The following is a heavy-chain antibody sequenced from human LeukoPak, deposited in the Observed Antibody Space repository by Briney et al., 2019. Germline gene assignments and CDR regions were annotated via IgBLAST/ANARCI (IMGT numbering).Heavy chain of an antibody. CDR1: GFTFSSYS. CDR3: ARVPRREYYDFWGGYAFDI. J-gene: IGHJ3*02. CDR2: ISSSSSYI. D-gene: IGHD3-3*01. V-gene: IGHV3-21*01. Sequence: GGSLRLSCAASGFTFSSYSMNWVRQAPGKGLEWVSSISSSSSYIYYADSVKGRFTISRDNAKNSLYLQMNSLRAEDTAVYYCARVPRREYYDFWGGYAFDIWGQGTMVTVSS.